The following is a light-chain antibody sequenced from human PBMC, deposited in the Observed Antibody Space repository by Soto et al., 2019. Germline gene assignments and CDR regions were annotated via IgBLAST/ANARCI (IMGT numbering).Light chain of an antibody. CDR3: QQYGSSPFT. J-gene: IGKJ3*01. V-gene: IGKV3-20*01. Sequence: IAVTQSPATLCLSTGERATLSCRASQSVSNNYLAWYQQKTSQAPRLHIYCASSRATGIPDRFSGSGSGTDFTLTIIRLDPEEFAVYYCQQYGSSPFTFGPGTNLDVK. CDR1: QSVSNNY. CDR2: CAS.